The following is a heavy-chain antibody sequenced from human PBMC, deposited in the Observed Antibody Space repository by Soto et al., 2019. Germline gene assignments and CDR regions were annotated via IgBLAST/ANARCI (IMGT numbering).Heavy chain of an antibody. CDR1: ESALSSLA. J-gene: IGHJ4*02. CDR2: FADGGSGP. V-gene: IGHV3-23*01. Sequence: GGSLRLSCEASESALSSLAMAWVRQAPGKGLEWVSSFADGGSGPDYADSVKGRFTVSRDTSTNTLYLQMNNLRGDDTAIYYCSFGGGLLSSGWYKYYFDYWGQGTMVTVSS. D-gene: IGHD6-19*01. CDR3: SFGGGLLSSGWYKYYFDY.